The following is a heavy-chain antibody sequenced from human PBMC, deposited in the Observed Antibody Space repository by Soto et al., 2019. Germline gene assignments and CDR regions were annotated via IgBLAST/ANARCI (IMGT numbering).Heavy chain of an antibody. J-gene: IGHJ6*02. CDR3: ARDRAVGAHTEYYYYGMDV. V-gene: IGHV4-4*07. CDR2: IYTSGST. Sequence: SETLSLTCTVSGGSISSYYWSWIRQPAGKGLEWIGRIYTSGSTNYNPSLKSRVTMSVDTSKNQFSLKLSSVTAADTAVYYCARDRAVGAHTEYYYYGMDVWGQGTTVTVSS. CDR1: GGSISSYY. D-gene: IGHD1-26*01.